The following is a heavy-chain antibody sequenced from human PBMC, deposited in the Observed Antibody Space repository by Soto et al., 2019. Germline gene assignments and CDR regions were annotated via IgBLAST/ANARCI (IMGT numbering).Heavy chain of an antibody. CDR3: AVAVAGPTAIGY. D-gene: IGHD6-19*01. V-gene: IGHV3-74*01. CDR1: GFTFSSYW. CDR2: INSDGSST. J-gene: IGHJ4*02. Sequence: EVQLVESGGGLVQPGGSLRLSCAASGFTFSSYWMHWVRQAPGKGLVWVSRINSDGSSTSYADSVKGRFTISRDNAENTRYLQMNSLRAEDTAVYYCAVAVAGPTAIGYWGQGTLVTVSS.